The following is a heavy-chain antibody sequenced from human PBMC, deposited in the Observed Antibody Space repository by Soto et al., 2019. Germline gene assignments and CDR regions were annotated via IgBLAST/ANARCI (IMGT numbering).Heavy chain of an antibody. CDR1: GYTLTELS. V-gene: IGHV1-24*01. Sequence: ASVKVSCKVSGYTLTELSMHWVRQAPGKGLEWMGGFDPEDGETIYAQKLQGRVTMTEDTSTDTAYMELSSLRSEDTAVYYCATDSTVLRFLEWLSPGFDYWGQGTLVTVSS. J-gene: IGHJ4*02. D-gene: IGHD3-3*01. CDR2: FDPEDGET. CDR3: ATDSTVLRFLEWLSPGFDY.